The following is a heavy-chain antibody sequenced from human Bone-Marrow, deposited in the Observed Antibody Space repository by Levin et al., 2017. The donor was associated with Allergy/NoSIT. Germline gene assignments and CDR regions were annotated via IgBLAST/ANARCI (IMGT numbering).Heavy chain of an antibody. J-gene: IGHJ3*02. CDR2: ISSSGSDM. CDR1: GFTFSSYD. V-gene: IGHV3-21*01. CDR3: ARGIIGDVRVAHKEAFDI. D-gene: IGHD2-8*02. Sequence: GGSLRLSCVASGFTFSSYDMHWVRQAPGKGLEWVSSISSSGSDMYYVDSVKGRFTISRDNAKNSLTLQMNSLRAEDTAVYYCARGIIGDVRVAHKEAFDIWGQGTMVSVSS.